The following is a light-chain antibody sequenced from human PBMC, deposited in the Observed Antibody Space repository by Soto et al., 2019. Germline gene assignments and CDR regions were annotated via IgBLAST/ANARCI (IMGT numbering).Light chain of an antibody. CDR1: QNINNY. Sequence: DIQMTQSPSSLSASVGDSVTITCQASQNINNYLNWYQQKPGRAPKLLIYDASNLEAGVPSRFRGSGSGTDFTLTISSLQPEDIATYYCQQYXNLPPTWTCGQGTKVDIK. CDR3: QQYXNLPPTWT. CDR2: DAS. J-gene: IGKJ1*01. V-gene: IGKV1-33*01.